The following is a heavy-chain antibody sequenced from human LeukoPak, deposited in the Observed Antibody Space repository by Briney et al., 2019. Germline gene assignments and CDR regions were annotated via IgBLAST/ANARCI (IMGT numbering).Heavy chain of an antibody. D-gene: IGHD3-10*01. CDR1: GYTFTSYY. CDR2: INPSGGST. Sequence: ASVKVSCKASGYTFTSYYMHWVRQAPGQGLEWMGIINPSGGSTSYAQKFQGRVTMTRYTSTSTVYMELSSLRSEDTAVYYCARSTYYYGSGSSNWFDPWGQGTLVTVSS. CDR3: ARSTYYYGSGSSNWFDP. J-gene: IGHJ5*02. V-gene: IGHV1-46*01.